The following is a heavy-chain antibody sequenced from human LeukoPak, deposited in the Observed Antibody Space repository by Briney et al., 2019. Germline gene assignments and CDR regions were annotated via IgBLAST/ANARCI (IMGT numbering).Heavy chain of an antibody. CDR3: ARNRQWEDDAFDI. J-gene: IGHJ3*02. CDR2: INPNSGGT. V-gene: IGHV1-2*02. Sequence: GGSLRLSCAASGFTFSSYGMHWVRQAPGQGLEWMGWINPNSGGTNYAQKFQGRVTMTRDTSISTAYMELSRLRSDDTAVYYCARNRQWEDDAFDIWGQGTMVTVSS. CDR1: GFTFSSYG. D-gene: IGHD1-26*01.